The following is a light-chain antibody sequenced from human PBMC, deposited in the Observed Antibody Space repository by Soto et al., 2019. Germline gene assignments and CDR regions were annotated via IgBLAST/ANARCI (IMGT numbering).Light chain of an antibody. CDR3: QKLITFPHT. Sequence: DIQLTQSPSFLSASVGDRVTMTCRASQGISTYLAWYQQKPGKAPKLLIYAASTLQSGVPSRFSGSGSGTEFALAISSLQPEDFATHYCQKLITFPHTFGQGTKVDIK. CDR2: AAS. CDR1: QGISTY. V-gene: IGKV1-9*01. J-gene: IGKJ1*01.